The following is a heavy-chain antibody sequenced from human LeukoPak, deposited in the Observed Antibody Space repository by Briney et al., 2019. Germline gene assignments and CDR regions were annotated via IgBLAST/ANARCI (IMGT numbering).Heavy chain of an antibody. CDR1: GFTVSSYA. CDR2: ISYDGSNK. D-gene: IGHD3-22*01. V-gene: IGHV3-30-3*01. CDR3: ARDLLPGRYDSSGYYLPHY. Sequence: GRSLRLSCAASGFTVSSYAMHWVRQAPGKGLEWVAVISYDGSNKYYADSVKGRFTISRDNSKNTLYLQMNSLRAEDTAVYYCARDLLPGRYDSSGYYLPHYWGQGTLVTVSS. J-gene: IGHJ4*02.